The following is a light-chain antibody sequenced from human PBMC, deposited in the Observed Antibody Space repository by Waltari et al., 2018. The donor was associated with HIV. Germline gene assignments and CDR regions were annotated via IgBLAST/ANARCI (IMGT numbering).Light chain of an antibody. CDR3: SSYTSSSTL. V-gene: IGLV2-14*01. CDR2: DVS. CDR1: SSDVGGYNY. Sequence: SALTQPASVSGSPGQSLTISCTGTSSDVGGYNYVSWYQQHPGKAPKLMIYDVSNRPSGVSNRFSGSKSGNTASLTISGLQAEDEADYYCSSYTSSSTLFGGGTKLTVL. J-gene: IGLJ3*02.